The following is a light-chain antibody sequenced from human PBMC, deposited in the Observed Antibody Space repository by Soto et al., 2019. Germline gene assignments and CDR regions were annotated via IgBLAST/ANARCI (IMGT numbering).Light chain of an antibody. Sequence: DIMLTQSPGTLSLSPGERAPLSCRASQSVSSSYLAWYQQKPGQAPRLLIYGASSRATGIPDRFSGSGSGTEFTLTINSLQSEDFAVYYCQQYNNWPTFGQGTRLEIK. CDR1: QSVSSSY. CDR3: QQYNNWPT. J-gene: IGKJ5*01. CDR2: GAS. V-gene: IGKV3-20*01.